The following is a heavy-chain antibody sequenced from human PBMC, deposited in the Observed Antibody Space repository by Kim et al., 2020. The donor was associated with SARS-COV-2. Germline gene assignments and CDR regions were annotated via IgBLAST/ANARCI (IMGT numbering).Heavy chain of an antibody. J-gene: IGHJ4*02. Sequence: ASVKVSCKTSGYTFTGYYIHWVRQAPGQGLEWMGWINPNSGGTDYAQKFQGRVTMTRDTSISTTYMELSRLRADDTAVYYCASQPHAAAATWCFDYWSQGALVTVSS. D-gene: IGHD2-15*01. CDR2: INPNSGGT. CDR3: ASQPHAAAATWCFDY. V-gene: IGHV1-2*02. CDR1: GYTFTGYY.